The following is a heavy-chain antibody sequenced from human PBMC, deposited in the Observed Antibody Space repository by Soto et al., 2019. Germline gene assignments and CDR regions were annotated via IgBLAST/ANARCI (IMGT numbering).Heavy chain of an antibody. V-gene: IGHV3-23*01. CDR3: AKRGSGSYFDY. CDR1: GFTFSSYA. J-gene: IGHJ4*02. Sequence: EVQLLESGGGLVQPGGSLRLSCAASGFTFSSYAMSWVRQAPGKGLERVSVISGSGGSTYYADSVKGRFTISRDNSKNTLYLQMNSLGAEDTAVYYCAKRGSGSYFDYWGQGTLVTVSS. CDR2: ISGSGGST. D-gene: IGHD3-10*01.